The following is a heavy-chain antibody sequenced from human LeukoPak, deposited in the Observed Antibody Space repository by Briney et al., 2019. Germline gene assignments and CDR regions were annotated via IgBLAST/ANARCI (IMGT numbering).Heavy chain of an antibody. CDR2: ISGSGGST. Sequence: SGGSLRLSCAASGFTFSSYAMSWVRQAQGKGLEWVSAISGSGGSTYYADSVKGRFTISRDNSKNTLYLQINSLRAEDTAVYYCAKDPVGWNSNYAEYFQHWGQGTLVTVSS. J-gene: IGHJ1*01. D-gene: IGHD4-11*01. CDR3: AKDPVGWNSNYAEYFQH. CDR1: GFTFSSYA. V-gene: IGHV3-23*01.